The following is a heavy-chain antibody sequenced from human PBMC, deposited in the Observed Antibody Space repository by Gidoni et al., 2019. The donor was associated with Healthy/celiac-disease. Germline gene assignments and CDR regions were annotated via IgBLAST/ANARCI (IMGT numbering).Heavy chain of an antibody. CDR1: GFTFSSYA. Sequence: EVQLLESGGGLVQPGGSLRLSCAASGFTFSSYAMSWVRQAPGKGLEWVSAISGSGGSTYYADSVKGRFTISRDNSKNTLYLQMNSLRAEDTAVYYCAKGFRYCSSTSPCNHYYYYYYMDVWGKGTTVTVSS. V-gene: IGHV3-23*01. J-gene: IGHJ6*03. CDR3: AKGFRYCSSTSPCNHYYYYYYMDV. CDR2: ISGSGGST. D-gene: IGHD2-2*01.